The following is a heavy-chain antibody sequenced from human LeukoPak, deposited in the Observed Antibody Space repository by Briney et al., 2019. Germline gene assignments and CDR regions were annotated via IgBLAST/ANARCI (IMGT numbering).Heavy chain of an antibody. CDR2: LNTDGSST. J-gene: IGHJ4*02. CDR3: ARDLFSGSYYGGY. CDR1: GFTFSSYW. Sequence: GGSLRLSCAASGFTFSSYWMHWLRQAPGKGLVWVSRLNTDGSSTSYADSVKGRFTISRDNAKNTLHLQMNSLRAEDTAVYYCARDLFSGSYYGGYWGRGTLVTVSS. D-gene: IGHD1-26*01. V-gene: IGHV3-74*01.